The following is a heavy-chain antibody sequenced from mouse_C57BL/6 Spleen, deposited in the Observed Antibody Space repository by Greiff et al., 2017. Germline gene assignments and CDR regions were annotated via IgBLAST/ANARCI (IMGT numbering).Heavy chain of an antibody. CDR3: AREADSNYGAWFAY. Sequence: QVQLQQSGAELARPGASVKLSCKASGYTFTSYGISWVKQRTGQGLEWIGEIYPRSGNTDYNQKFKGKATLTVDKSSSTAYMELRSLTSEDSAVYFWAREADSNYGAWFAYWGQGTLVTVSA. CDR1: GYTFTSYG. J-gene: IGHJ3*01. V-gene: IGHV1-81*01. CDR2: IYPRSGNT. D-gene: IGHD2-5*01.